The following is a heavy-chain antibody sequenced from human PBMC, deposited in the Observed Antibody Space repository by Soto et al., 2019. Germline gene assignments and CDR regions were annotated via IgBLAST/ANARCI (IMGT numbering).Heavy chain of an antibody. CDR3: AREGFETPAYYYYGMDV. V-gene: IGHV3-30-3*01. Sequence: QVQLVESGGGVVQPGRSLRLSCAASGFTFSSYAMHWVRQAPGKGLEWVAVISYDGSNKYCADSVKGRFTISRDNSKNTLYLQMNSLRAEDTAVYYCAREGFETPAYYYYGMDVWGQGTTVTVSS. D-gene: IGHD2-15*01. CDR1: GFTFSSYA. J-gene: IGHJ6*02. CDR2: ISYDGSNK.